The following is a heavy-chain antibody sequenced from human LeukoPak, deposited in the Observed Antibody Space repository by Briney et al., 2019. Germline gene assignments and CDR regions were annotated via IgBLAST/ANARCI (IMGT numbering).Heavy chain of an antibody. CDR3: AKDATPGNSVYDHFDR. CDR1: GITLSNYG. J-gene: IGHJ4*02. CDR2: IGSGDDL. D-gene: IGHD5/OR15-5a*01. V-gene: IGHV3-23*01. Sequence: GGSLRLSCAVSGITLSNYGMSWVRQAPGKGLEWVATIGSGDDLNYADSVKGRFTISRDDPRNMLYLQMNNLRPGDAAIYYCAKDATPGNSVYDHFDRWGQGTLVTVSS.